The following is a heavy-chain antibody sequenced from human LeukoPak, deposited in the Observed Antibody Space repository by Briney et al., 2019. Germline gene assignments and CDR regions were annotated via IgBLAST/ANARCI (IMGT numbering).Heavy chain of an antibody. V-gene: IGHV3-23*01. Sequence: GGSLRLSCAASGFTFSSYAMSWVRQAPGKGLEWVSAISGSGGSTYYADSVKGRFTISRDNSKNTLYLQMNSLRAEDTAVYYCARGWKVRGVSPAFDYWGQGTLVTVSS. J-gene: IGHJ4*02. CDR1: GFTFSSYA. CDR3: ARGWKVRGVSPAFDY. D-gene: IGHD3-10*01. CDR2: ISGSGGST.